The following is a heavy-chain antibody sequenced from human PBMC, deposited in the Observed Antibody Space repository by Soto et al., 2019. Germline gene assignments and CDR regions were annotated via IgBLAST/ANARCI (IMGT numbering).Heavy chain of an antibody. Sequence: GGSLRLSCAASRFTFSTYAMTWVRLAPGKGLEWVSTITNSGGSTYYADSVKGRFTISRDNSKNTLYLQMNRLRVEDTAVYYCAKNVYSSSSSLDYWGQGTLVTVSS. CDR2: ITNSGGST. D-gene: IGHD6-6*01. CDR3: AKNVYSSSSSLDY. CDR1: RFTFSTYA. V-gene: IGHV3-23*01. J-gene: IGHJ4*02.